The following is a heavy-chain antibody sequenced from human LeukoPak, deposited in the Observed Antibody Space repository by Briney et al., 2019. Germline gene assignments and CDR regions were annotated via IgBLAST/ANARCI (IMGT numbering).Heavy chain of an antibody. V-gene: IGHV3-48*01. CDR1: GFTFSSYS. CDR3: ARDGRYFDYYYYYYMDV. J-gene: IGHJ6*03. CDR2: ISSSSSTI. D-gene: IGHD3-9*01. Sequence: PGGSLRLSCAASGFTFSSYSMNWVRHAPGKGLEWVSYISSSSSTIYYADSVKGRFTISRDNAKNSLYLQMNSLRAEDTAVYYCARDGRYFDYYYYYYMDVWGKGTTVTISS.